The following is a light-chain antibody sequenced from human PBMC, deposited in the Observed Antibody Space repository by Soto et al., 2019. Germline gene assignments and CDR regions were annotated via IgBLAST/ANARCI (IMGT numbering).Light chain of an antibody. CDR2: EAS. CDR3: HQYGTSPWT. Sequence: EIVLTQSPGTLSLSPGARATLSCRASQSVGANYLAWYQQKLGQAPRLLIYEASSRATGIPDRFSGSGSGTDFTLTISRLEPEDFAVFYCHQYGTSPWTFGQGTRVEIK. V-gene: IGKV3-20*01. CDR1: QSVGANY. J-gene: IGKJ1*01.